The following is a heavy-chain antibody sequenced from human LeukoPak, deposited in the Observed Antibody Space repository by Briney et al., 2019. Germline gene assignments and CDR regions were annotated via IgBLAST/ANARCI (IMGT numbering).Heavy chain of an antibody. V-gene: IGHV4-31*03. Sequence: PSETLSLTCTVSGGSISSGGYYWSWIRQHPGKGLEWIGYIYYSGSTCYNSSLKSRDTISVDTSKNQFSLKLSSVTAADTAVYYCARGFTVTTYFDYWGQGTLVTVSS. CDR1: GGSISSGGYY. CDR3: ARGFTVTTYFDY. CDR2: IYYSGST. D-gene: IGHD4-17*01. J-gene: IGHJ4*02.